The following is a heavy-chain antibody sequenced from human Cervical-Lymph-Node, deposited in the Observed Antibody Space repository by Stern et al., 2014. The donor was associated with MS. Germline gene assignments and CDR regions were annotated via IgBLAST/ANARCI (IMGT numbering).Heavy chain of an antibody. CDR2: IKEDGSEK. D-gene: IGHD6-19*01. CDR1: GFTFSNYW. CDR3: VRAAFTTGWYYWYFDL. Sequence: EVKLVESGGGLVQPGGSLRLSCAASGFTFSNYWMNWVRQAPGKGMQWGANIKEDGSEKFYVASVKGRFTISRDNAKNSLYLQVNSLRAEDTAVYYCVRAAFTTGWYYWYFDLWGRGTLITVSS. J-gene: IGHJ2*01. V-gene: IGHV3-7*01.